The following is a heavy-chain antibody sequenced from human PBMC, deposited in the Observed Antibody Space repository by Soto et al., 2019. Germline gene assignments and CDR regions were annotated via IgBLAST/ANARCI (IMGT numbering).Heavy chain of an antibody. V-gene: IGHV3-30*18. CDR2: ISYDESNK. J-gene: IGHJ6*02. CDR1: GFTFSSYG. CDR3: VKDADDCISASCFSGYYGMDV. D-gene: IGHD2-2*01. Sequence: QVQLVESGGGVVQPGRSLRLSCAASGFTFSSYGMHWVRQAPGKGLEWVAVISYDESNKYYADSVKGRFTISRDNSKNTVYLPMNSLRAEDTAVYHCVKDADDCISASCFSGYYGMDVWGQGTTVTVSS.